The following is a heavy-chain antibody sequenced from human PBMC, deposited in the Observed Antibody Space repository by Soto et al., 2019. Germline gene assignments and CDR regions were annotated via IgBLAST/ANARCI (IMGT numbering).Heavy chain of an antibody. V-gene: IGHV5-10-1*01. CDR2: IGPSDSYT. Sequence: PGESLKISCKGSGYSFTSYWISWVRQMPGKGLEWLGRIGPSDSYTNYSPSFQGHVTISADKSISTAYLQWSSLKASDTAMYYCARSLRIGYCSGGSCYYDPHYCYGMDVWGQGTTVTVSS. CDR1: GYSFTSYW. CDR3: ARSLRIGYCSGGSCYYDPHYCYGMDV. J-gene: IGHJ6*02. D-gene: IGHD2-15*01.